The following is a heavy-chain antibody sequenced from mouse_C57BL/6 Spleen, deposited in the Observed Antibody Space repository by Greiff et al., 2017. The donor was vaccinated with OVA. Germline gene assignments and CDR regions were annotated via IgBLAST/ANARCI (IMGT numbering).Heavy chain of an antibody. CDR1: GYPFTDSS. Sequence: QVQLQQSGPELVKPGASVQISCKASGYPFTDSSITWVKPRPGQGLEWIGWIFPGSGRTSSNENFKGKATITVDKSSSTAYMLLSSLTSEDSAVYFCARGSFITTVVDAYWGQGTRVTVSA. D-gene: IGHD1-1*01. J-gene: IGHJ3*01. V-gene: IGHV1-75*01. CDR3: ARGSFITTVVDAY. CDR2: IFPGSGRT.